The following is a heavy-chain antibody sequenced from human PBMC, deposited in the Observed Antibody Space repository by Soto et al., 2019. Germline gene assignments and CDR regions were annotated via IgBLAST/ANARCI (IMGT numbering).Heavy chain of an antibody. CDR1: GGSLSSDHW. D-gene: IGHD4-17*01. V-gene: IGHV4-4*02. J-gene: IGHJ4*02. Sequence: QVHLQESGPGLVKPSETLFLTCAVSGGSLSSDHWWTWVRQPPGKGLEWIGEIYDAGDTNYNPPLESRVTLSVDKSKRQFSLRLTSVTAADTAVYYCAGAIGRRTVPDHWGQGTLVSVSS. CDR2: IYDAGDT. CDR3: AGAIGRRTVPDH.